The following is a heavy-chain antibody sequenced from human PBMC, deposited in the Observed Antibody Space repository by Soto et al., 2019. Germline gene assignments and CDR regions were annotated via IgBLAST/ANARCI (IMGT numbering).Heavy chain of an antibody. CDR2: INPNSGDT. CDR1: GYTFTGYF. D-gene: IGHD3-22*01. Sequence: ASVKVSFKSSGYTFTGYFMHWLRQAPGQGLEWMGWINPNSGDTKYTQKFQGRVTMTRDMSISTAYMELRRLTSDDTAVYYRARVRTYYDSSGSLDYWGQGTLVTVSS. V-gene: IGHV1-2*02. J-gene: IGHJ4*02. CDR3: ARVRTYYDSSGSLDY.